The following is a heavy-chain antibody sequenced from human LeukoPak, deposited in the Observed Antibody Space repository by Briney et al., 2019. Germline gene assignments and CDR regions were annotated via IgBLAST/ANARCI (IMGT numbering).Heavy chain of an antibody. J-gene: IGHJ4*02. CDR2: IFGSGGST. V-gene: IGHV3-23*01. CDR1: GFTFSSYA. CDR3: AKTTTGYSSGRYPGWPVDY. D-gene: IGHD6-19*01. Sequence: GGSLRLSCAASGFTFSSYAMYWVRQAPGEGLEWVSGIFGSGGSTHYADSVKGRFTISRDNSKNTVYLQMNSLRAEDTAVYYCAKTTTGYSSGRYPGWPVDYWGQGTLVTVSS.